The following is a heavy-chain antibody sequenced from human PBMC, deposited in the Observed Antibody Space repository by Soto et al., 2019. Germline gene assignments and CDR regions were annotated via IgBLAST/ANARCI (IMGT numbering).Heavy chain of an antibody. V-gene: IGHV4-30-2*06. CDR1: GGYICGGYYS. CDR3: ATYRNSFQT. Sequence: SETMSLTCAVSGGYICGGYYSWSWIRQSPGKGLEWIGIIYHSGSTYYNSSLNRRATISMNRPKPHECLTLPSVTAAGTAADYCATYRNSFQTWAQGTKVTVSS. J-gene: IGHJ3*02. CDR2: IYHSGST.